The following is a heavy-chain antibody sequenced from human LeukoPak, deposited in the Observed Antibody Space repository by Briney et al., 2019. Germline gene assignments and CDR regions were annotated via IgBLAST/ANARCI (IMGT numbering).Heavy chain of an antibody. CDR1: GYTFTGHY. Sequence: ASVKVSCKASGYTFTGHYMHWVRQAPGQGLEWMGWINPNSGGTNYAQKFQGRVTMTRDTSISTAYMELSRLRSDDTAVYYCAREYYYDFWSGYSDAFDIWGQGTMVTVSS. V-gene: IGHV1-2*02. CDR2: INPNSGGT. J-gene: IGHJ3*02. D-gene: IGHD3-3*01. CDR3: AREYYYDFWSGYSDAFDI.